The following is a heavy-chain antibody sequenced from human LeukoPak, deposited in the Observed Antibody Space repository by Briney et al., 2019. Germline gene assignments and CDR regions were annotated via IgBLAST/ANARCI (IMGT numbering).Heavy chain of an antibody. Sequence: GGSLRLSCAASGFTFSSYSMNWVRQAPGKGLEWVSAISGSGGSTYYADSVKGRFTISRDNSKNTLYLQMNSLRAEDTAVYYCAKVPDGYCSGGSCYSEVGYWGQGTLVTVSS. CDR3: AKVPDGYCSGGSCYSEVGY. CDR2: ISGSGGST. CDR1: GFTFSSYS. V-gene: IGHV3-23*01. J-gene: IGHJ4*02. D-gene: IGHD2-15*01.